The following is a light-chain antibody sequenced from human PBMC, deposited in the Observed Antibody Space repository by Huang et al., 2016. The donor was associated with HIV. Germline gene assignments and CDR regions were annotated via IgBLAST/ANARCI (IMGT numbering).Light chain of an antibody. CDR1: QSVSSN. CDR3: QQYNNWPRT. V-gene: IGKV3-15*01. Sequence: EIVMTQSPATLSVSPGERATLSCRASQSVSSNSAWYQQKPGQAPSLLIYSASTRATGIPARFSGSGSGTEFTLTISSLQSEDFAVYYCQQYNNWPRTFGQGTKVEIK. J-gene: IGKJ1*01. CDR2: SAS.